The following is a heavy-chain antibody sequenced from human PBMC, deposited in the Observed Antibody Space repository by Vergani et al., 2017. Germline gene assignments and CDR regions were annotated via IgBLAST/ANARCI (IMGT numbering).Heavy chain of an antibody. J-gene: IGHJ6*03. CDR2: IYYSGST. Sequence: QVQLQESGPGLVKPSETLSLTCTVSGGSISSYYWSWIRQPPGKGLEWIGYIYYSGSTNYNPSLKRRVTITLATSKTQFSLKLSSVTAADTAVDYCARADNDYGGYSGGRHYYYDYMDVWGKGTTVTVSS. V-gene: IGHV4-59*01. CDR3: ARADNDYGGYSGGRHYYYDYMDV. D-gene: IGHD4-17*01. CDR1: GGSISSYY.